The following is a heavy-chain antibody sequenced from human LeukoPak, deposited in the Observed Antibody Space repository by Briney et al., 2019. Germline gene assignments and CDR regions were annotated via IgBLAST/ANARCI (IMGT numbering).Heavy chain of an antibody. CDR1: GFTFNTYG. V-gene: IGHV3-30*02. CDR2: IRFDGGKN. J-gene: IGHJ4*02. CDR3: ARANGDYRPHFGY. D-gene: IGHD4-17*01. Sequence: GGSLRLSCAASGFTFNTYGMHWVRQAPGKGLEWVAYIRFDGGKNSYADSVKGRFTISRDNAKNSLYLQMNSLRAEDTAVYYCARANGDYRPHFGYWGQGTLVTVSS.